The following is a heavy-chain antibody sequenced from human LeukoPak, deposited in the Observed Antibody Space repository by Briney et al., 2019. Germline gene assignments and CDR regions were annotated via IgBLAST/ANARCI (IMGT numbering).Heavy chain of an antibody. CDR1: GFTFSSYA. Sequence: PGGSLRLSCAASGFTFSSYAMHWVRQAPGKGLEWVTIISYDGSNKYYADSVKDRFTISRDNSKNTLYLQMNSLRSEDTAGYYCARGDKQLVFNRNKGGFDPWGQGTLVTVSS. J-gene: IGHJ5*02. V-gene: IGHV3-30*04. CDR3: ARGDKQLVFNRNKGGFDP. D-gene: IGHD6-13*01. CDR2: ISYDGSNK.